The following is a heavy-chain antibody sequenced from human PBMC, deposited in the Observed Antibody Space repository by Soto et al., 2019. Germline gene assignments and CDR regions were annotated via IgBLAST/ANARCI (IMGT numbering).Heavy chain of an antibody. CDR2: ISYDGSNK. V-gene: IGHV3-30*18. CDR3: AKDYYYDSTPRTYFDY. J-gene: IGHJ4*02. D-gene: IGHD3-22*01. CDR1: GFTFSSYG. Sequence: PGGSLRLSCAASGFTFSSYGMHWVRQAPGKGLEWVAVISYDGSNKYYADSVKGRFTISRDNSKNTLYLQMNSLRAEDTAVYYCAKDYYYDSTPRTYFDYWGQGTLVTVSS.